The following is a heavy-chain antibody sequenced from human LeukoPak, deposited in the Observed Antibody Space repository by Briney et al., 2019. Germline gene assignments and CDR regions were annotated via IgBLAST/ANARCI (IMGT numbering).Heavy chain of an antibody. D-gene: IGHD3-22*01. CDR1: GFTFSSYS. V-gene: IGHV3-21*01. CDR3: ARGWTYYYDSSGSNRGYYFDY. J-gene: IGHJ4*02. CDR2: ISSSSSYI. Sequence: GSLRLSCAASGFTFSSYSMNWVRQAPGKGLEWVSSISSSSSYIYYADSVKGRFTISRDNAKNSLYLQMNSLRAEDTAVYYCARGWTYYYDSSGSNRGYYFDYWGQGTLVTVSS.